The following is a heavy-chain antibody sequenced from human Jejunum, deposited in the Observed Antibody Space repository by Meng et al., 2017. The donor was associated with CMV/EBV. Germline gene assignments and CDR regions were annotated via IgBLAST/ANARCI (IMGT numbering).Heavy chain of an antibody. CDR3: ARGLKTYYYDDSGYYHQVALDY. Sequence: YYWSWIRQPPGKGLEWIGYIFHSGSTNYNPSLKSRVTISVDASKNQFSLKLSSVTAADTAMYYCARGLKTYYYDDSGYYHQVALDYWGQGTLVTVSS. CDR2: IFHSGST. V-gene: IGHV4-59*01. D-gene: IGHD3-22*01. CDR1: YY. J-gene: IGHJ4*02.